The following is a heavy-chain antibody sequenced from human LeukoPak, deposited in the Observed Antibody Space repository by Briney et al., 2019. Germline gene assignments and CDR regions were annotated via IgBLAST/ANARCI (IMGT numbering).Heavy chain of an antibody. V-gene: IGHV3-7*05. CDR3: ARDMEGGQHNY. CDR1: GFTSSSYW. J-gene: IGHJ4*02. CDR2: IKQDGSEK. D-gene: IGHD2-21*01. Sequence: GGSLRHSCAASGFTSSSYWTSWVRQAPGKGLEWVANIKQDGSEKYYVDSVKGRFTISRDNAKNSLYLQMNSLRAEDTAVYYCARDMEGGQHNYWGQGTLVTVSS.